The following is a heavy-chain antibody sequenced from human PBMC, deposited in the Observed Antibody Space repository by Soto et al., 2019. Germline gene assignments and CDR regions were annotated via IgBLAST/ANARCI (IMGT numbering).Heavy chain of an antibody. CDR1: GYSFSIFW. D-gene: IGHD3-22*01. CDR3: ARLGYDSSAYPFDY. J-gene: IGHJ4*02. CDR2: IYPADSDT. V-gene: IGHV5-51*01. Sequence: GESLKISCKGSGYSFSIFWIGWVRQMPGKGLEWMGVIYPADSDTRYSPSFEGQVTISADKSFSTVYLQWSSLKASDTAMYYCARLGYDSSAYPFDYWGQGTLVTVSS.